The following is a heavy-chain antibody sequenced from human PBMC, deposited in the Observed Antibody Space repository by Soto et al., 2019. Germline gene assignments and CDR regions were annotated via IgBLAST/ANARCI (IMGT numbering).Heavy chain of an antibody. CDR3: ARDRKGWSLGYFDY. Sequence: QVQLQQWGAGLLKPSETLSLTCAVYGGSFSGYYWGWIRQPPGKGLEWIGEINHSGSTNYNPSLKGRVTISVDTSKNQFALKLSSVTAADTAVYYWARDRKGWSLGYFDYWGQGTLVTVSS. V-gene: IGHV4-34*01. J-gene: IGHJ4*02. CDR2: INHSGST. CDR1: GGSFSGYY.